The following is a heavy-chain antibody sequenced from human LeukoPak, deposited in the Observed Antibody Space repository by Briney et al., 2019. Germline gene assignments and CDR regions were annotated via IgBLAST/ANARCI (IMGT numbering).Heavy chain of an antibody. V-gene: IGHV3-30*03. CDR3: TREVDAFDI. CDR1: GFTFSSYG. CDR2: ISYDGSNK. Sequence: GGSLRLSCAASGFTFSSYGMHWVRQAPGKGLEWVAVISYDGSNKYYADSVKGRFTISRDNSKNSLYLQMNSLSAEDTAIYYCTREVDAFDIWGQGTMVTVSS. J-gene: IGHJ3*02.